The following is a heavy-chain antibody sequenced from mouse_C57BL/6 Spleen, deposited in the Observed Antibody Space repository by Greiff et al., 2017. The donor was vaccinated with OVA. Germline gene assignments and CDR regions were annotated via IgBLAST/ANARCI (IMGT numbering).Heavy chain of an antibody. J-gene: IGHJ3*01. V-gene: IGHV2-6-1*01. CDR2: IWSDGST. Sequence: QVQLQQSGPGLVAPSQRLSITCPVSGFSLTSYGVHWVRQPPGKGLEWLVVIWSDGSTTYTSALKSRLSISKDNSKSQVFLKMNSLQTDDTAMYYCARHDGYYGGFAYWGQGTLVTVSA. CDR3: ARHDGYYGGFAY. CDR1: GFSLTSYG. D-gene: IGHD2-3*01.